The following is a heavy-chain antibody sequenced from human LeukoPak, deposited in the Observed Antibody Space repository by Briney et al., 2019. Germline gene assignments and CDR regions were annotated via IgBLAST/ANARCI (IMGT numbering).Heavy chain of an antibody. CDR3: APTAEASTSWWKV. V-gene: IGHV1-2*02. J-gene: IGHJ4*02. D-gene: IGHD2-2*01. Sequence: ASVKVSFKASGYTFTDDYMHWVRQAPGQGLEFIGWINPDSGFTNYAQKFQGRVTMTRDTSISTAYLEVRSLTSADTAVYYCAPTAEASTSWWKVWGQGTLVTVSS. CDR2: INPDSGFT. CDR1: GYTFTDDY.